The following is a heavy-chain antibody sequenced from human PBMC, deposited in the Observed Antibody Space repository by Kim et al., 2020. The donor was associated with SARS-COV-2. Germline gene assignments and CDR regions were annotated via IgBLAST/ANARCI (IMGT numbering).Heavy chain of an antibody. CDR2: IYPGDSDT. CDR1: GYSFTSYW. Sequence: GESLKISCKGSGYSFTSYWIGWVRQMPGKGLEWMGIIYPGDSDTRYSPSFQGQVTISADKSISTAYLQWSSLKASDTAMYYCARGYCSSTSCYTHYYYYGMDVWGQGTTVTVSS. V-gene: IGHV5-51*01. J-gene: IGHJ6*02. CDR3: ARGYCSSTSCYTHYYYYGMDV. D-gene: IGHD2-2*02.